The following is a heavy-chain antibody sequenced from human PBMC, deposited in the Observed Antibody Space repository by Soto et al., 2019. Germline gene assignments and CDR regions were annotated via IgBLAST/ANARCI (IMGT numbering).Heavy chain of an antibody. Sequence: QVQLVQSGGEMRKPGASVKVSCKASGYTFTNFGISWVRQAPGQGFGWVGWISGYNGDTNYAPKFRGRVIMTKDTSTTTAYMELTTLTSDDTAVYYCARDYDIWGEDWFDPWGQGTLVTVSS. D-gene: IGHD3-9*01. CDR2: ISGYNGDT. CDR3: ARDYDIWGEDWFDP. J-gene: IGHJ5*02. CDR1: GYTFTNFG. V-gene: IGHV1-18*01.